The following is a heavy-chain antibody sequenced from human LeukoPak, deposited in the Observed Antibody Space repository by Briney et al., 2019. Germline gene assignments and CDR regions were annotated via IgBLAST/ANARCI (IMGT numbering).Heavy chain of an antibody. CDR1: GGSISSSSYY. D-gene: IGHD2-2*01. CDR2: IYTSGST. V-gene: IGHV4-61*02. J-gene: IGHJ6*03. Sequence: SETLSLTCTVSGGSISSSSYYWSWIRQPAGKGLEWIGRIYTSGSTNYNPSLKSRVTISVDTSKNQFSLKLSSVTAADTAVYYCAREGYCSSTSCLNYYYYMDVWGKGTTVTVSS. CDR3: AREGYCSSTSCLNYYYYMDV.